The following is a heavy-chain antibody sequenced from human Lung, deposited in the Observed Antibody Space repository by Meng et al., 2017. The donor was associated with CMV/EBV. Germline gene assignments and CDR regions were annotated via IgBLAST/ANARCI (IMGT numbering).Heavy chain of an antibody. CDR2: SSPNNGNV. J-gene: IGHJ4*02. V-gene: IGHV1-18*01. CDR1: GYSFTNHA. CDR3: GRNVTIFGEALDTNDVVDL. D-gene: IGHD3-3*01. Sequence: ASVXASXKASGYSFTNHAIGWVRQAPGQGFKWLGWSSPNNGNVNYAQKFRGRVTMTTDTSTTTAYLELRSLTPDDTALYYCGRNVTIFGEALDTNDVVDLWXQGTMVTVSS.